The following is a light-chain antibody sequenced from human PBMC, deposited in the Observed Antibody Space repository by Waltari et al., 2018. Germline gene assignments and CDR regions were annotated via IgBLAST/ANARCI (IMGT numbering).Light chain of an antibody. CDR2: EVS. CDR3: HSHTSSITTVI. J-gene: IGLJ2*01. CDR1: TGAVGGLDY. V-gene: IGLV2-14*01. Sequence: QSALTQPASVSGSPGQSIPRACTGTTGAVGGLDYFSWCQPHPGKAPKLMIYEVSTRPSGVSYRFSGSKSGNTASLTISGLQAEDEADYYCHSHTSSITTVIFGGGTKLTV.